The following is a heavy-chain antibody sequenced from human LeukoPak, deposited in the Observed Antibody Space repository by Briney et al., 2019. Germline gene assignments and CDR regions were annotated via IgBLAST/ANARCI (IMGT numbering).Heavy chain of an antibody. CDR1: DFTVSSNS. D-gene: IGHD1-26*01. J-gene: IGHJ4*02. CDR2: TYGSGGT. Sequence: QPGGSLRLSCAASDFTVSSNSMSWVRQAPGKGMEWVSVTYGSGGTHYEDYVKGRFTISRDSSKNTLYLQMNSLRAEDTAVYYCATESYGVAWGQGTLVTVSS. CDR3: ATESYGVA. V-gene: IGHV3-53*01.